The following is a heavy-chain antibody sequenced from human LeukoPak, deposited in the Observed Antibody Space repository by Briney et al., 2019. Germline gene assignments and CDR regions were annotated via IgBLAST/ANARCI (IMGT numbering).Heavy chain of an antibody. J-gene: IGHJ6*04. CDR2: IRSKAYGGTT. V-gene: IGHV3-49*04. D-gene: IGHD2-2*01. CDR3: TRGKVPAARNYYYYGMDV. CDR1: GFTFGDYA. Sequence: GRSLRLSCTASGFTFGDYAMSWVRQAPGKGLEWVGFIRSKAYGGTTEYAASVKGRFTISRDDSKSIAYLQMNNLKTEDTAVYYCTRGKVPAARNYYYYGMDVWGKGTTVTVSS.